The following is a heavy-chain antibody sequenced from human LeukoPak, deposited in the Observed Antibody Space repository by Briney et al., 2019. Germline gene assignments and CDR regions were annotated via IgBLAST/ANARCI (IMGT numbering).Heavy chain of an antibody. J-gene: IGHJ5*02. CDR3: ARDGAARPAGDWFDP. D-gene: IGHD6-6*01. V-gene: IGHV4-34*01. CDR1: GGSFSGYY. CDR2: INHSGST. Sequence: SETLSLTCAVYGGSFSGYYWSWIRQPPGKGLEWIGEINHSGSTNYNPSLKSRVTISVDTSKNQFSLKLSSVTAADTAVYYCARDGAARPAGDWFDPWGQGTLVTVSS.